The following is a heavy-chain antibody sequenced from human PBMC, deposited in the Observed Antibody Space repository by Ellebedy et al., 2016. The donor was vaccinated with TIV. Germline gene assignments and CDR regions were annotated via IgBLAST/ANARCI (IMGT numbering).Heavy chain of an antibody. Sequence: SETLSLTCTVSNGSISVYYWSWIRQPPGKGLEWIGYIYNSGSTNYNPSLKSRVTISVDTSKNQFSLRLSSVTAADTAVYYCARSSGYSSSWCFDYWGQGTLVTVSS. CDR2: IYNSGST. D-gene: IGHD6-13*01. V-gene: IGHV4-59*08. J-gene: IGHJ4*02. CDR3: ARSSGYSSSWCFDY. CDR1: NGSISVYY.